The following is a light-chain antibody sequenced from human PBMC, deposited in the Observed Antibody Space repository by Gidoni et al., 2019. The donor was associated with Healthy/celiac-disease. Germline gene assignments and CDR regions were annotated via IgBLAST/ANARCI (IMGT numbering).Light chain of an antibody. CDR3: QAWDSSFVV. Sequence: SYELTQPPSVSVSPGQTASITCSGDKLGDKYACWYQQKPGQSPVLVIYQDSKRTAGIPERFSGSKSGNTATLTISGTQAMDEADYYCQAWDSSFVVFGGGTKLTVL. V-gene: IGLV3-1*01. CDR2: QDS. CDR1: KLGDKY. J-gene: IGLJ2*01.